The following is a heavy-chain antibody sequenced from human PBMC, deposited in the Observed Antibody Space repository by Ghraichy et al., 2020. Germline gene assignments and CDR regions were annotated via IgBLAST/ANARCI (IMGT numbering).Heavy chain of an antibody. V-gene: IGHV3-30-3*01. CDR2: ISYDGSNK. Sequence: GGSLRLSCAASGFTFSSYAMHWVRQAPGKGLEWVAVISYDGSNKYYADSVKGRFTISRDNSKNTLYLQMNSLRAEDTAVYYCARDNRPPEINYDYVWGSYRPPTPNSYYSGVYVWAHVTTVPVSS. D-gene: IGHD3-16*01. J-gene: IGHJ6*02. CDR3: ARDNRPPEINYDYVWGSYRPPTPNSYYSGVYV. CDR1: GFTFSSYA.